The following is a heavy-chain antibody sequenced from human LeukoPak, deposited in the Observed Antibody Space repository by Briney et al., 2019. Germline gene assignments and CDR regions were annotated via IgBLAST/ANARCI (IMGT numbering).Heavy chain of an antibody. V-gene: IGHV1-69*13. D-gene: IGHD4-17*01. Sequence: GASVKVSCKASGGTFSSYAISWVRQAPGQWLEWMGGIIPIFGTANYAQKFQGRVTITADESTSTAYMELSSLRSEDTAVYYCARGYGAIPFDYSWGQGTLVTVFS. CDR2: IIPIFGTA. J-gene: IGHJ4*02. CDR1: GGTFSSYA. CDR3: ARGYGAIPFDYS.